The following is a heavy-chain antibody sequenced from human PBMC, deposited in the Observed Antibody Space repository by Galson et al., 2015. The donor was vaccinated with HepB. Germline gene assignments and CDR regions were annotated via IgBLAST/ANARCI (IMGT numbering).Heavy chain of an antibody. D-gene: IGHD3-22*01. V-gene: IGHV3-66*01. Sequence: SLRLSCAVSGTTVVSSYMSWVRQAPGKGLEWVSVIFSGGTTYYADSVKGRFIISRGNSKNSLHLQMNSLRAEDTAVYYCAREEYYDFRLDYWGQGTLVTVSS. J-gene: IGHJ4*02. CDR2: IFSGGTT. CDR1: GTTVVSSY. CDR3: AREEYYDFRLDY.